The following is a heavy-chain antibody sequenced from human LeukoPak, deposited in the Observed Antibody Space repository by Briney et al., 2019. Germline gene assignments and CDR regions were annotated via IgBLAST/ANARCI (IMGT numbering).Heavy chain of an antibody. D-gene: IGHD4-17*01. CDR2: IYYSGST. J-gene: IGHJ4*02. Sequence: PSETLSLTCTVSGGSISSYYWSWIRQPPGKGLEWFGYIYYSGSTNYNPSLKSRVTISVDKSKNQFSLKLSSVTAADTAVYYCARVRYGDCFDYWGQGTLVTVSS. CDR3: ARVRYGDCFDY. V-gene: IGHV4-59*01. CDR1: GGSISSYY.